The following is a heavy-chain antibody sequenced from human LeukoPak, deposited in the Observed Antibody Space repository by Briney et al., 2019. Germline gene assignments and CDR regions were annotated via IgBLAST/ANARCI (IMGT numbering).Heavy chain of an antibody. CDR2: IKSKTDGGTT. CDR3: TTVPNVSFYFDSSGYLYY. Sequence: AESLRLSCAASGFTFSNAWMSWVRQPPGKGLEWVGRIKSKTDGGTTDYAAPVKGRFTISRDDSKNTLFLQMTSLKTEDTAVYFCTTVPNVSFYFDSSGYLYYWGQGTLVTVSS. CDR1: GFTFSNAW. J-gene: IGHJ4*02. V-gene: IGHV3-15*01. D-gene: IGHD3-22*01.